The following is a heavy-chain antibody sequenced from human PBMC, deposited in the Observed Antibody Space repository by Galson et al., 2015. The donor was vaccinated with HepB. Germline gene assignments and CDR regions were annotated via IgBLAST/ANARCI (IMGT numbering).Heavy chain of an antibody. CDR1: GDTFRTYA. J-gene: IGHJ6*03. Sequence: SVKVSCKASGDTFRTYALSWVRQAPGQGLEWIGNIIPIPAKTNYAQEFQGRVLITADRSTSTAYMEMRGLSFEDTAVYYCARTYYGAYQYFYYMDVWGQGTTVTVSS. CDR3: ARTYYGAYQYFYYMDV. V-gene: IGHV1-69*04. CDR2: IIPIPAKT. D-gene: IGHD4-17*01.